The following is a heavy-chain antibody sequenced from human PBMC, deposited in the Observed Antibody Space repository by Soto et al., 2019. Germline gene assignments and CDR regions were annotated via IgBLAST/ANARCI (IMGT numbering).Heavy chain of an antibody. D-gene: IGHD2-2*01. CDR3: SADHPHMPMVWPV. V-gene: IGHV1-58*02. J-gene: IGHJ6*02. CDR2: IVVVSGST. CDR1: GFDFGSFG. Sequence: QMQLVQSGPEVKEPGTSVSVSCRASGFDFGSFGIQFLRQTRGRGLEWIGWIVVVSGSTNYARHFQGRVAISPDMSSNTAYLDLYALKSDDTAEYFCSADHPHMPMVWPVWAQGTTVTLSS.